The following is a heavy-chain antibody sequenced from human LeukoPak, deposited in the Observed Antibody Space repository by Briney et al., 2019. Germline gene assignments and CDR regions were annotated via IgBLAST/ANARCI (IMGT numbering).Heavy chain of an antibody. CDR3: ARDPYSDTYYDFWSGYTNNWFDP. Sequence: ASVKVSCKASGYTFTSYYMHWVRQAPGQGLEWMGIINPSGGSTSYAQKFQGRVTMTRDTSTSTVYMELSSLRSEDTAVYYCARDPYSDTYYDFWSGYTNNWFDPWGQEPWSPSPQ. D-gene: IGHD3-3*01. CDR2: INPSGGST. V-gene: IGHV1-46*03. J-gene: IGHJ5*02. CDR1: GYTFTSYY.